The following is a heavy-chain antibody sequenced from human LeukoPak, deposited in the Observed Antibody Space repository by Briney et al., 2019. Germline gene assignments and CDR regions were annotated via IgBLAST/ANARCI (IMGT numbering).Heavy chain of an antibody. CDR1: GITFSSYG. CDR3: AKEPLYYY. V-gene: IGHV3-23*01. J-gene: IGHJ4*02. Sequence: PGGSLRLSCAASGITFSSYGMSWVRQAPGKGLEWVSSISSTGGTTYYADSVKGRFTISRDNSKNTLYLQMNSLRAEDTAIYYCAKEPLYYYWGPGTLVTVSS. CDR2: ISSTGGTT. D-gene: IGHD2-21*01.